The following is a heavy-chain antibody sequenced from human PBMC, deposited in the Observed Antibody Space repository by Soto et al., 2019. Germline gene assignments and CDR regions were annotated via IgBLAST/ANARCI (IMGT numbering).Heavy chain of an antibody. CDR3: ASPGDIVATIPGFHSDGMDV. CDR2: IVPIFGTA. Sequence: QVQLVQSVAEVKKRGSSVKVSCKASGGTFSSYAISWVRQAPGQGLEWMGGIVPIFGTANYAQKFQARVTIPADESKSAAYMELSSLRPDDTAVYYCASPGDIVATIPGFHSDGMDVWGQGTTVTVSS. V-gene: IGHV1-69*12. D-gene: IGHD5-12*01. CDR1: GGTFSSYA. J-gene: IGHJ6*02.